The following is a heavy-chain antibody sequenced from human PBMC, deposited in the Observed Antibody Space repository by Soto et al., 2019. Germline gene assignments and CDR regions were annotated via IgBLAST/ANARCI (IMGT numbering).Heavy chain of an antibody. D-gene: IGHD2-15*01. CDR1: GFTFSSYG. Sequence: QVQLVESGGGVVQPGRSLRLSCAASGFTFSSYGMHWVRQAPGKGLEWVAVIWYDGSNKYYADSVKDRFTISRDNSKNTLYLQMNSLRAEDTAVYYCARDCSGGSCYRDSDAFDIWGQGTMVTVSS. CDR3: ARDCSGGSCYRDSDAFDI. V-gene: IGHV3-33*01. CDR2: IWYDGSNK. J-gene: IGHJ3*02.